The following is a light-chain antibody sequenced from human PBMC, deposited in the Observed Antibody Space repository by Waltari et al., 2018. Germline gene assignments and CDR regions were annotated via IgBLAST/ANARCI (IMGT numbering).Light chain of an antibody. J-gene: IGKJ2*03. V-gene: IGKV1-39*01. CDR2: AAS. CDR3: QASYTTPYS. CDR1: KNIRSY. Sequence: DIQMTQSPPSLSASVGDTITITCRASKNIRSYLSWYQQKPGIAPKLVIYAASTLQSGVPSRFSGSGSGTNFTLTITSLQAEDFATYFCQASYTTPYSFGQGTKVEIK.